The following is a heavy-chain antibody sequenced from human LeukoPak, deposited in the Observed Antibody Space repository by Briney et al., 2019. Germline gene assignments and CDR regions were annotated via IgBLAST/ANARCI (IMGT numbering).Heavy chain of an antibody. J-gene: IGHJ4*02. Sequence: GGSLRLSCAASGFTFSSYAMSWVRQAPGKGLEWVSAISGSGGSTYYADSVKGRFTISRDNSRNTLYLQMNSLRAEDTAVYYCADQVRGWTSFDYWGQGTLVTVSS. D-gene: IGHD6-19*01. CDR3: ADQVRGWTSFDY. V-gene: IGHV3-23*01. CDR1: GFTFSSYA. CDR2: ISGSGGST.